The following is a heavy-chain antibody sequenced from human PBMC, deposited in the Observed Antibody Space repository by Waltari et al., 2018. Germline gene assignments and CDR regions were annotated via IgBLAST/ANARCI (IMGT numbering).Heavy chain of an antibody. Sequence: EVQLVESGGGLVQPGGSLRLSCAASGFTFSSYSMNWVRQAPGKGLEWVSYISSSSSTIYYADSVKGRFTISRDNAKNSLYLQMNSLRAEDTAVYYCATEGRGYSSGYYHRAFDYWGPGTLVTVSS. CDR3: ATEGRGYSSGYYHRAFDY. CDR1: GFTFSSYS. J-gene: IGHJ4*02. D-gene: IGHD3-22*01. V-gene: IGHV3-48*04. CDR2: ISSSSSTI.